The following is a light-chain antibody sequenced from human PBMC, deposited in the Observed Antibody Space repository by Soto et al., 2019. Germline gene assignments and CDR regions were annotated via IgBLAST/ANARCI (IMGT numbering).Light chain of an antibody. Sequence: EIVLTHSPGSLSLSPWERATLSSSASQSVTSNYLAWYQQKPGQAPRLLIFGASIRDTGVPDRISGSGSWTDFTLTISRLEPEDSAVYYCQQYGSSPGTFGQGTKVDIK. CDR1: QSVTSNY. CDR3: QQYGSSPGT. CDR2: GAS. V-gene: IGKV3-20*01. J-gene: IGKJ1*01.